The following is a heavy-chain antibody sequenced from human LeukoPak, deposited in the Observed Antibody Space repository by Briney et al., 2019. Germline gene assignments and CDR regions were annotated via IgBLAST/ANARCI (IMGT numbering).Heavy chain of an antibody. CDR2: INPSGGST. J-gene: IGHJ4*02. Sequence: ASVKVSCKASGYTFTSYYMHWVRQAPGQGLEWMGIINPSGGSTGYAQRFQGRITMTRDTSTTTVYMELSSLRSEDTAMFYCARNGGDGNHYDFDYWGQGTLVTVSS. V-gene: IGHV1-46*01. CDR1: GYTFTSYY. CDR3: ARNGGDGNHYDFDY. D-gene: IGHD3-16*01.